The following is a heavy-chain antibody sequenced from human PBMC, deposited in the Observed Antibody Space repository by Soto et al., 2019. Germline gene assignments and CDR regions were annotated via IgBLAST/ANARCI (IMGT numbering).Heavy chain of an antibody. J-gene: IGHJ4*02. D-gene: IGHD6-19*01. CDR1: GFTFDDYA. CDR3: AKDLGQPPVAGTDYFDY. Sequence: GGSLRLSCAASGFTFDDYAMHWVRQAPGKGLEWVSGISWNSGSIGYADSVKGRFTISRDNAKNSLYLQMNSLRAEDTALYYCAKDLGQPPVAGTDYFDYWGQGTLVTVSS. CDR2: ISWNSGSI. V-gene: IGHV3-9*01.